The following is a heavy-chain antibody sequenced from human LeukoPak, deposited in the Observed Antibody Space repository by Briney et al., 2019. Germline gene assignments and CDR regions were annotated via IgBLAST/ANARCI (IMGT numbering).Heavy chain of an antibody. D-gene: IGHD6-13*01. V-gene: IGHV3-30*18. CDR1: GFTFSSYG. J-gene: IGHJ4*02. Sequence: LTGGPLRPSCAASGFTFSSYGMHWVRQAPGKGLEWVAVISYDGSNKYYAGSVKGRFTISRDNSKNTLYLQMNSLRAEDTAVYYCAKAHSSLDYWGQGTLVTVSS. CDR2: ISYDGSNK. CDR3: AKAHSSLDY.